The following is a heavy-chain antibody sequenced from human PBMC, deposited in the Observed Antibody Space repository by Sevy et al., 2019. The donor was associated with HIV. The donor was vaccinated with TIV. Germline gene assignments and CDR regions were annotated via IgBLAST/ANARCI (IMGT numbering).Heavy chain of an antibody. CDR3: AKDLAGAGRRYFDY. Sequence: GGSLRLSCAASGFTFSNYGMHWVRQVPGKGLEWVTFIRYDGSDKYYGASVKGRFTISRDVSKNTSYLQMYSLTPEDTAIYYCAKDLAGAGRRYFDYWGQGTLVTVSS. CDR2: IRYDGSDK. D-gene: IGHD6-13*01. V-gene: IGHV3-30*02. J-gene: IGHJ4*02. CDR1: GFTFSNYG.